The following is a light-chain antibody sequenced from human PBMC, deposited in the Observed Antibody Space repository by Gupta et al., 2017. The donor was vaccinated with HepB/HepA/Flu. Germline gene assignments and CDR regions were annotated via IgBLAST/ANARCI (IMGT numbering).Light chain of an antibody. CDR2: MAA. V-gene: IGKV1-5*03. CDR3: QHYQGYSWT. J-gene: IGKJ1*01. CDR1: QSVSSW. Sequence: DIQMTQSPSTLSASVGDRVTITCRASQSVSSWLAWFQQKPGKAPKVLISMAASLESGVPSRFSGSGSGTEFTLSISSLEPGDFATDYCQHYQGYSWTFGQGTKVDIK.